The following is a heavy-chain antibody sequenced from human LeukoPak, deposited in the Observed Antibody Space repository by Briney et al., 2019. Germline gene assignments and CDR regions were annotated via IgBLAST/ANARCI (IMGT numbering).Heavy chain of an antibody. CDR3: ALPHSFEYAFDI. V-gene: IGHV1-69*13. D-gene: IGHD2-15*01. Sequence: ASVKVSCKASGGTFSSYAISLVRQAPGQGLEWMGGIIPIFGTANYAQKFQGRVTITADESTSTAYMELSSLRSEDTAVYYCALPHSFEYAFDIWGQGTMVTVSS. J-gene: IGHJ3*02. CDR1: GGTFSSYA. CDR2: IIPIFGTA.